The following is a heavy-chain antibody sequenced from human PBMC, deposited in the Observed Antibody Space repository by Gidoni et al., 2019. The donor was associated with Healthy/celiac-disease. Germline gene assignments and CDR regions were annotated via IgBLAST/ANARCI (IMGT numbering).Heavy chain of an antibody. CDR3: AKGSLRTIFGVVIDY. D-gene: IGHD3-3*01. J-gene: IGHJ4*02. Sequence: QAPGKGLEWVSAISGSGGSTYYADSVKGRFTISRDNSKNTLYLQMNSLRAEDTDVYYCAKGSLRTIFGVVIDYWGQGTLVTVSS. V-gene: IGHV3-23*01. CDR2: ISGSGGST.